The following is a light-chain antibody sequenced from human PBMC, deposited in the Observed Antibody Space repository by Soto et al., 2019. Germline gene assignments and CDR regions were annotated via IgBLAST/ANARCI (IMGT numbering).Light chain of an antibody. V-gene: IGKV3D-7*01. CDR3: QQDYNLPIT. J-gene: IGKJ5*01. Sequence: SPATLSLSPGEGATLSCRVSQSISSSYLSWYQQRPGQAPRLLIYGASTRATGIPARFSGSGRGSGTDFTLTISSLQPEDFEVYYCQQDYNLPITFGQGTRLEIK. CDR2: GAS. CDR1: QSISSSY.